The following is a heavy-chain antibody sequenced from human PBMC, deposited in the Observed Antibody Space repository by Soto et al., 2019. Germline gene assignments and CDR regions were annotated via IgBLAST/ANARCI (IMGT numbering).Heavy chain of an antibody. J-gene: IGHJ5*02. CDR3: ARAPRGPAAMPWFDP. CDR1: GGSFSGYY. CDR2: INHSGST. V-gene: IGHV4-34*01. D-gene: IGHD2-2*01. Sequence: PSETLSLTCAVYGGSFSGYYWSWIRQPPGKGLEWIGEINHSGSTNYNPSLKSRVTISVDTSKNQFSLKLSSVTAADTAVYYCARAPRGPAAMPWFDPWGQGTLVTVSS.